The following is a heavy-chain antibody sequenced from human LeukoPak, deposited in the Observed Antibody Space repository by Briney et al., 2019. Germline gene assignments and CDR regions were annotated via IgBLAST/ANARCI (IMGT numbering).Heavy chain of an antibody. Sequence: GGSLRLSCAASGFTFSSYGMHWVRQAPGKGLEWVAFIRYDGSNKYYADSVKGRFTISRDNAKNSLYLQMNSPRAEDTAVYYCARAGYSSSEPFDYWGQGTLVTVSS. CDR1: GFTFSSYG. D-gene: IGHD6-6*01. CDR2: IRYDGSNK. J-gene: IGHJ4*02. V-gene: IGHV3-30*02. CDR3: ARAGYSSSEPFDY.